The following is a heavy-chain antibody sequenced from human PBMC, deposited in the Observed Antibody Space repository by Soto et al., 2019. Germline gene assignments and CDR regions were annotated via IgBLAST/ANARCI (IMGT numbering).Heavy chain of an antibody. V-gene: IGHV4-39*01. CDR3: ARDGNYFPYYFDF. J-gene: IGHJ4*02. CDR1: GGSISSSSSYY. D-gene: IGHD4-17*01. Sequence: QLQLQESGPGLVKPSETLSLTCTVSGGSISSSSSYYWGWIRQPPGKGLEWIGSIYYSGSTYYNPSLKSRVTISVDTSKNQFSLKLSSVTAADTAVYYCARDGNYFPYYFDFWGQGTLVTVSS. CDR2: IYYSGST.